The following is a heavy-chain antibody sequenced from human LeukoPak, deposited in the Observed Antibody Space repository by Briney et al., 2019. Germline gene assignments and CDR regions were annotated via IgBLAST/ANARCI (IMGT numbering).Heavy chain of an antibody. V-gene: IGHV3-15*01. Sequence: PGGSLRLSCAASGFTFSNAWMSWVRQAPGKGLEWVGRIKSKTDGGTTDYAAPVKGRFTISRDDSKNTLYLQMNSLKTEDTAVYYCTTEKAKVVAAIDYWGQGTLVTVSS. J-gene: IGHJ4*02. CDR2: IKSKTDGGTT. CDR1: GFTFSNAW. D-gene: IGHD2-15*01. CDR3: TTEKAKVVAAIDY.